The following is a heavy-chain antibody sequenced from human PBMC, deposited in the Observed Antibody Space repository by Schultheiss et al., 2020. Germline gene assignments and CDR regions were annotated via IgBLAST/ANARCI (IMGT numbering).Heavy chain of an antibody. D-gene: IGHD6-13*01. CDR2: INHSGSN. Sequence: SETLSLTCTVSGGSISSSSYYWGWIRQPPGKGLEWIGEINHSGSNNYTPSLKSRVTISVDTSKNQFSLKLSSVTAADTAVYYCARGRGYSSSSHYGMDVWGQGTAVTGPS. CDR1: GGSISSSSYY. CDR3: ARGRGYSSSSHYGMDV. J-gene: IGHJ6*01. V-gene: IGHV4-39*07.